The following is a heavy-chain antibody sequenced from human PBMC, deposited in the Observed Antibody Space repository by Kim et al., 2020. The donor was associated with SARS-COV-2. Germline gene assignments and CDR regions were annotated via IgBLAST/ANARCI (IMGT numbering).Heavy chain of an antibody. Sequence: SETLSLTCTVSGGSISSSSYYWGWIRQPPGKGLEWIGSIYYSGSTYYNPSLKSRVTISVDTSKNQFSLKLSSVTAADTAWYYCARNGYSSGWYHFNYWGQGTLVTVSS. CDR3: ARNGYSSGWYHFNY. CDR1: GGSISSSSYY. V-gene: IGHV4-39*01. CDR2: IYYSGST. D-gene: IGHD6-19*01. J-gene: IGHJ4*02.